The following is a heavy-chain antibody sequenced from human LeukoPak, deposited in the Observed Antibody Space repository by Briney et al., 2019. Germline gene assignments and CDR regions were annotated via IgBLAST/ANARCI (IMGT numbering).Heavy chain of an antibody. D-gene: IGHD2-2*01. V-gene: IGHV3-74*01. Sequence: GGSLRLSCAASGFTFSRNWMHWVRQAPGKGLVWVSRIHSDGSRTSYADSVKGRFTISRDNTKNTLYLQMNGLRAEDTAVYYCASTSTSYYYGMDVWGQGTTVTVSS. CDR3: ASTSTSYYYGMDV. J-gene: IGHJ6*02. CDR1: GFTFSRNW. CDR2: IHSDGSRT.